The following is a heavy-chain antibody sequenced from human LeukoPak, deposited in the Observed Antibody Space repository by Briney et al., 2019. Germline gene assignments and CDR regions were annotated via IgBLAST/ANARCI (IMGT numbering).Heavy chain of an antibody. CDR3: AKIGIAAAIDY. CDR1: GFTFSSYG. Sequence: GRSLRLPCAASGFTFSSYGMHWVRQAPGKGLEWVAVISYDGSNKYYADSVKGRFTISRDNSKNTLYLQMNSLRAEDTAVYYCAKIGIAAAIDYWGQGTLVTVSS. J-gene: IGHJ4*02. D-gene: IGHD6-13*01. V-gene: IGHV3-30*18. CDR2: ISYDGSNK.